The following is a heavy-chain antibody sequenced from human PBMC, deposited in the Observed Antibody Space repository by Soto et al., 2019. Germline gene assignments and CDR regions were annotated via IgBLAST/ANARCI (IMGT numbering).Heavy chain of an antibody. CDR3: ARELTLYGVALDY. V-gene: IGHV3-30-3*01. D-gene: IGHD3-3*01. Sequence: GGSLRLSCSASGFTFNIYTMHWVRQAPGKGLEWVAVISHEGTKENCASSVRGRFTISRDNSKDTLSLQMNSLTIEDTAVYYCARELTLYGVALDYWGQGTPVTVSS. CDR1: GFTFNIYT. CDR2: ISHEGTKE. J-gene: IGHJ4*02.